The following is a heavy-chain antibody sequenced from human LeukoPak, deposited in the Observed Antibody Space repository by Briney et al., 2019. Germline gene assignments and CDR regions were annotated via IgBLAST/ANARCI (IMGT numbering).Heavy chain of an antibody. V-gene: IGHV1-46*01. CDR3: ARDRTLTGYSGSWYFDY. CDR2: INPSGGST. CDR1: GYTFTSYY. J-gene: IGHJ4*02. D-gene: IGHD6-13*01. Sequence: ASVKVSCKASGYTFTSYYMHWVRQAPGQGLEWMGIINPSGGSTSYAQKFQGRVTMTTDTSTSTAYMELRSLRSDDTAVYYCARDRTLTGYSGSWYFDYWGQGTLVTVSS.